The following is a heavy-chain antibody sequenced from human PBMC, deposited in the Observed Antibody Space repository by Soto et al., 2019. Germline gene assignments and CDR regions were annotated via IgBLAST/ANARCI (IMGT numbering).Heavy chain of an antibody. CDR2: ISSGGSTM. CDR3: ARGGGTIRKYFDF. CDR1: GFTLSTFG. D-gene: IGHD3-10*01. Sequence: EVQLVESGGDLVQPGGSLRLSCAASGFTLSTFGMNWVRQAPGKGLEWVANISSGGSTMYYADSVKGRFTISRDNAKNSLSLQMISLTDEDTAVYYCARGGGTIRKYFDFWGQGTLVTVSS. V-gene: IGHV3-48*02. J-gene: IGHJ4*02.